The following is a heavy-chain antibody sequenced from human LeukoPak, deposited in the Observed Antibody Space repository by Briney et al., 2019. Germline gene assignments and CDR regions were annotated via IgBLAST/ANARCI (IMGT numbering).Heavy chain of an antibody. Sequence: GASVKVSCKASGYIFTSYYMHWVRQAPGQGLEWMGIINPSGGSTSHAQRFQGRVTMTRDTSTSTVYMELSSLRSEDTAVYYCARGIYSCRNFDYWGQGTLVTVSS. D-gene: IGHD5-18*01. CDR2: INPSGGST. CDR3: ARGIYSCRNFDY. CDR1: GYIFTSYY. J-gene: IGHJ4*02. V-gene: IGHV1-46*03.